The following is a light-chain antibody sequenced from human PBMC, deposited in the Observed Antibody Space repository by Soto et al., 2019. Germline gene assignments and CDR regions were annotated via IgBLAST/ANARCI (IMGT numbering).Light chain of an antibody. CDR2: GAS. CDR1: QSISSN. J-gene: IGKJ1*01. Sequence: IIPTQSPATLSVYPNVSATLYFMASQSISSNLAWYQQKPGQSPRLLIYGASSRATGVPVRFSGSGSGTEFTLTISSLQSEDFTVNSCLQYHNLWAVAQGAKVDI. CDR3: LQYHNLWA. V-gene: IGKV3-15*01.